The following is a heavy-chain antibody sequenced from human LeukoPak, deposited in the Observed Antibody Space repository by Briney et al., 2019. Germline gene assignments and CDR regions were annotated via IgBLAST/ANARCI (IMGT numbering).Heavy chain of an antibody. Sequence: SETLSLTCAVYGGSFSGYYWGWIRQPPGKGLEWIGSIYYSGSTYYNPSLKSRVTISVDTSKNQFSLKLSSVTAADTAVYYCARRYNWNFYSPAFRSYDAFDIWGQGTMVTVSS. CDR3: ARRYNWNFYSPAFRSYDAFDI. V-gene: IGHV4-39*01. CDR1: GGSFSGYY. CDR2: IYYSGST. J-gene: IGHJ3*02. D-gene: IGHD1-7*01.